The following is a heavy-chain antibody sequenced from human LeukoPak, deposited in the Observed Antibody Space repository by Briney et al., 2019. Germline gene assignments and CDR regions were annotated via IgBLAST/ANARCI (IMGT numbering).Heavy chain of an antibody. Sequence: PSGTLSLTCAVSGGSISSSNWWSWVRQAPGKGLEWVSGISGSGLSTYYADSVKGRFTISRDNSKNTLYLQMNSLRADDTAVYYCASDVRAAAGTSGYYWGQGTLVTVSS. D-gene: IGHD6-13*01. CDR1: GGSISSSN. V-gene: IGHV3-23*01. J-gene: IGHJ4*02. CDR3: ASDVRAAAGTSGYY. CDR2: ISGSGLST.